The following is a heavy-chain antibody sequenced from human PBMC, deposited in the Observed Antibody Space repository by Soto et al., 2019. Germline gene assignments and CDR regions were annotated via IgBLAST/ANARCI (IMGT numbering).Heavy chain of an antibody. V-gene: IGHV4-39*01. J-gene: IGHJ6*02. Sequence: SETLSLTCTVSGGSISSSSYYWGWIRQPPGEGLEWIGSIYYSGSTYYNPSLKSRVTISVDTSKNQFSLKLSSVTAADTAVYYCARQYSSGWYRVYYYYYGMDVWGQGTTVT. CDR1: GGSISSSSYY. CDR2: IYYSGST. D-gene: IGHD6-19*01. CDR3: ARQYSSGWYRVYYYYYGMDV.